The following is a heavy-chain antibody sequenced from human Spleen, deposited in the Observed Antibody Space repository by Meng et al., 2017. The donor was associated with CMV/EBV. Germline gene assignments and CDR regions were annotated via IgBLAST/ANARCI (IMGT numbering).Heavy chain of an antibody. CDR2: INPNSGGT. J-gene: IGHJ6*02. CDR1: GYTFTGYY. D-gene: IGHD3-3*01. Sequence: ASVKVSCKASGYTFTGYYMHWVRQAPGQGLEWMGWINPNSGGTNYAQKFQGRVTMTRDTSISTAYMELSRLRSDDTTAYYCARDLDDFWSAYYTWNYYYYGLDVWGQGTTVTVSS. CDR3: ARDLDDFWSAYYTWNYYYYGLDV. V-gene: IGHV1-2*02.